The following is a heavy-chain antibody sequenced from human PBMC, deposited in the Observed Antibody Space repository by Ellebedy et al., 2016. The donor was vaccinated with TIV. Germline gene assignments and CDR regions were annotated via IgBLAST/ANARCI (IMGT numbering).Heavy chain of an antibody. Sequence: SETLSLTCSVSGGSITSHYWSWIRQPPGKGLEWVGYMFYRGSGKYNPSLKGRVTISVDTSNNQFSLSLNSVSAADTAMYYCARHSRYSLCSGDCYSDDGFEVWGQGTMVTVSS. D-gene: IGHD2-21*02. CDR1: GGSITSHY. J-gene: IGHJ3*01. V-gene: IGHV4-59*08. CDR2: MFYRGSG. CDR3: ARHSRYSLCSGDCYSDDGFEV.